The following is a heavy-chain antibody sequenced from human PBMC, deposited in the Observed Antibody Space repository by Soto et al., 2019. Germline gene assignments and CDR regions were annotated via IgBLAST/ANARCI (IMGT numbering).Heavy chain of an antibody. D-gene: IGHD3-16*02. J-gene: IGHJ5*02. CDR3: ARVKMIPFGGVFGGGECDP. Sequence: EVQLVETGGGLIQPGGSLRLSCAASGFTVSSNYMHWVRQAPGQGLVWVPVIYSGGSRYYADSVKGRFTLSRDNSKNKGHLQMNSLRAEDTAVYYCARVKMIPFGGVFGGGECDPWGQGTLVTVS. V-gene: IGHV3-53*02. CDR2: IYSGGSR. CDR1: GFTVSSNY.